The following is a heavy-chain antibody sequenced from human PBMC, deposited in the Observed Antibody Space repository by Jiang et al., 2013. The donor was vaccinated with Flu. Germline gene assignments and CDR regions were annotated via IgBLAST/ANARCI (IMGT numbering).Heavy chain of an antibody. J-gene: IGHJ3*02. Sequence: GAEVKKPGASVKVSCKASGYTFTGYYLHWVRQAPGQGLEWMGWINPNSGGTKYAQKFQGRVTMTRDTSISTANMELSRLRSDDTAVYYCARMGDGTGTSYGTGTSYHAFDIWGQGTMVTVSS. D-gene: IGHD1-1*01. V-gene: IGHV1-2*02. CDR3: ARMGDGTGTSYGTGTSYHAFDI. CDR2: INPNSGGT. CDR1: GYTFTGYY.